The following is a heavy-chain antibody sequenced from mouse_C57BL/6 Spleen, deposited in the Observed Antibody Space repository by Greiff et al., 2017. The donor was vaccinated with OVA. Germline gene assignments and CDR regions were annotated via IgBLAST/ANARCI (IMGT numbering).Heavy chain of an antibody. CDR3: AREGYDYYYFDY. CDR1: GSTFTDYN. Sequence: VLLQQSGPELVQPGASVKMSCQASGSTFTDYNMHWVKQSHGKSLEWIGYINPNNGGTSYNQKFKGKATLTVNKSSSTAYRERRSLTSEDSAVYYCAREGYDYYYFDYWGKSTTLTVSS. J-gene: IGHJ2*01. D-gene: IGHD2-4*01. V-gene: IGHV1-22*01. CDR2: INPNNGGT.